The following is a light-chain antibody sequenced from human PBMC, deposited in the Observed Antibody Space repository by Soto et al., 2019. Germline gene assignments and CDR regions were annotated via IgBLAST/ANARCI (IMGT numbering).Light chain of an antibody. V-gene: IGKV3-20*01. CDR3: QHYSSSPRT. J-gene: IGKJ1*01. CDR1: QSVSSSY. CDR2: GAS. Sequence: EIVLTQSPGTLSLSPGERATLSCRASQSVSSSYLAWYQQKPHQHRRLLISGASSRATGILAWFSGSGSGTEFTLTISRLEPEDFAVYYCQHYSSSPRTFRQGTKVEIK.